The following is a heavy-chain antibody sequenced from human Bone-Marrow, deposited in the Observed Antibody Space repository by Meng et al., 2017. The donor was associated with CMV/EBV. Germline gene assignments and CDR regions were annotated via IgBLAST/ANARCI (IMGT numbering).Heavy chain of an antibody. Sequence: GESLKISCAASGFTFSSYAMSWVRQAPGKGLEWVSAISGSGGSTYYADSVKGRFTISRDNSTNTLYLQMNSLRAEDTAVYYCAKSPQRYCSGGSCYPDYFDYWGQGTLVTVSS. V-gene: IGHV3-23*01. J-gene: IGHJ4*02. CDR2: ISGSGGST. CDR1: GFTFSSYA. D-gene: IGHD2-15*01. CDR3: AKSPQRYCSGGSCYPDYFDY.